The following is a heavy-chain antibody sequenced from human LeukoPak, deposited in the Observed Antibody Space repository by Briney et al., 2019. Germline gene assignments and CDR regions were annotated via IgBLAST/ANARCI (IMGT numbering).Heavy chain of an antibody. D-gene: IGHD3-10*01. Sequence: SQTLSLSCTVYGDANSRGDYYWSWIRQPPGKGLEWIGKIYYSGSTYYNTSLKNRPTISIDTSKHQLSLKLSSVTAADTAVYYCARDLGAVGSGSPFEVGYWGQGSLVTVSS. V-gene: IGHV4-30-4*01. CDR3: ARDLGAVGSGSPFEVGY. CDR1: GDANSRGDYY. J-gene: IGHJ4*02. CDR2: IYYSGST.